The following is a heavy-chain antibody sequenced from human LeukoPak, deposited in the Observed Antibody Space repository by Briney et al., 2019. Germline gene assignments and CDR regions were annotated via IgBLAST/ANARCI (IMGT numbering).Heavy chain of an antibody. V-gene: IGHV1-46*01. CDR1: GDTLTGYY. J-gene: IGHJ4*02. Sequence: ASVKVSCKASGDTLTGYYMHWVRQAPGQGLEWMGIINPSGGSTSYVQKFQGRVTMTRDTSTSTVYMELSSLRSEDTAVYYCARDIAAAEYYFDSWGQGTLVTVSS. CDR2: INPSGGST. D-gene: IGHD6-13*01. CDR3: ARDIAAAEYYFDS.